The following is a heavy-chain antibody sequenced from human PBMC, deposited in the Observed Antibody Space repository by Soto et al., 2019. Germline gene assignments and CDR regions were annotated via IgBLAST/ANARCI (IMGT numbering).Heavy chain of an antibody. J-gene: IGHJ4*02. CDR3: KRGPRADSSGTGAH. Sequence: SETLSLTFTVSGASLSSISYYWGCIRQPPGKGLEWVGSTFFTGNIYYNPSLKSRVTISVDTSRNQFSLMVNSVTAADTAIYYCKRGPRADSSGTGAHWGQGTPVTVSS. D-gene: IGHD1-26*01. CDR1: GASLSSISYY. V-gene: IGHV4-39*03. CDR2: TFFTGNI.